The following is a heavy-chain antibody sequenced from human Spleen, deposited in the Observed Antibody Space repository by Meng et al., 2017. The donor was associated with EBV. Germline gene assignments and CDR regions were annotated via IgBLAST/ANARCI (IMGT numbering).Heavy chain of an antibody. CDR3: AGGYYDSSGPSDI. D-gene: IGHD3-22*01. CDR1: GNTVSSYG. CDR2: ISGYNGNT. J-gene: IGHJ4*02. Sequence: QVHPVQSLSELKKTVASVDDSCKVSGNTVSSYGVSWVRQAPGQGLEWMGWISGYNGNTYYAQKLQGRVTMTTDTSTSTAYMELRSLRSDDTAVYYCAGGYYDSSGPSDIWGQGTLVTVSS. V-gene: IGHV1-18*01.